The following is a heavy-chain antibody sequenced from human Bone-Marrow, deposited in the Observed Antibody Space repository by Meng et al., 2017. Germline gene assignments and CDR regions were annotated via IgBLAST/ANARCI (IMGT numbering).Heavy chain of an antibody. D-gene: IGHD5-24*01. CDR2: IIPIFGTA. Sequence: SVKVSCKASGGTFSSYAISWVRQAPGQGLEWMGGIIPIFGTANYAQKFQGRVTITADESTSIAYMELSSLRSEDTAVYYCARDEIRRDGYNFVFAYWGPGNLVHGAS. CDR3: ARDEIRRDGYNFVFAY. V-gene: IGHV1-69*13. J-gene: IGHJ4*01. CDR1: GGTFSSYA.